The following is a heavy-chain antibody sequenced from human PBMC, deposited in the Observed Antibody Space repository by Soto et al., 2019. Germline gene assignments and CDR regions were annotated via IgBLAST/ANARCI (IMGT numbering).Heavy chain of an antibody. V-gene: IGHV1-46*01. Sequence: ASVKVSCTASGYTFTSYYMHWVPQAPGRGLEWMGIINPSGASTSYAQKFQGRVTMTRDTSTSTVYMTLSSLRSEDTAVYYCARVLSGGSGREGWFDGWGQGTLVTVSS. D-gene: IGHD2-15*01. CDR3: ARVLSGGSGREGWFDG. CDR1: GYTFTSYY. J-gene: IGHJ5*02. CDR2: INPSGAST.